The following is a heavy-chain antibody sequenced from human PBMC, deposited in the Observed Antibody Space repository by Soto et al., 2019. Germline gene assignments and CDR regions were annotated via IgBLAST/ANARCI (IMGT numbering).Heavy chain of an antibody. D-gene: IGHD4-17*01. J-gene: IGHJ4*02. CDR3: ARDRNYGDYGEFDY. Sequence: QVQLVQSGAEVKKPGASVKVSCKASGYTFTGYYMHWVRQAPGQGLEWMGWINPNSGGTNYAQKSQGWVTMTRDTSISTAYMELSRLRSDDTAVYYCARDRNYGDYGEFDYWGQGTLVTVSS. V-gene: IGHV1-2*04. CDR1: GYTFTGYY. CDR2: INPNSGGT.